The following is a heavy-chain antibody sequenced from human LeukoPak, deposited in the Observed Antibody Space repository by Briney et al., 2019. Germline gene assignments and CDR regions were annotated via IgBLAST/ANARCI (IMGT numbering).Heavy chain of an antibody. Sequence: GSVKVSCKASGYTFTGYYMHWVRQAPGQGLEWMGWINPNSGGTNYAQKFQGRVTMTRDTSISTAYMELSRLRSDDTAVYYCARPARSSGRQTGFDYWGQGTLVTVSS. D-gene: IGHD6-19*01. CDR3: ARPARSSGRQTGFDY. J-gene: IGHJ4*02. CDR1: GYTFTGYY. CDR2: INPNSGGT. V-gene: IGHV1-2*02.